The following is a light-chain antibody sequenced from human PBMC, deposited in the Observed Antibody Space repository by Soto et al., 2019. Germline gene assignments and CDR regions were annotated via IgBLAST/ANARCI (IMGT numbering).Light chain of an antibody. CDR3: QHYGGSPPFT. CDR1: QRVSGYY. V-gene: IGKV3-20*01. J-gene: IGKJ3*01. Sequence: VLTQSPGTLSLSPGERATLSCRTSQRVSGYYLTWYQHKPGQAPRLLIYGTSTRATGVPDRFSGSGSGTDFTLTISRLEPEDFAVYYCQHYGGSPPFTFGPGTKVD. CDR2: GTS.